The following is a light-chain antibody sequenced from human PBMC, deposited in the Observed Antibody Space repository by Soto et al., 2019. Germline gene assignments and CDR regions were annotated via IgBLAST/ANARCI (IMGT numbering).Light chain of an antibody. V-gene: IGKV1-5*03. CDR1: QTISSW. J-gene: IGKJ4*01. CDR2: KAS. Sequence: DIQLTQSPSFLSASVGYRVSITCLASQTISSWLAWYQQKPGKAPKLLIYKASTLKSGVPSRFSGSGSGTEFTLTISSLQHDDFATYYCQQYKSYPLTFGGGTEVDI. CDR3: QQYKSYPLT.